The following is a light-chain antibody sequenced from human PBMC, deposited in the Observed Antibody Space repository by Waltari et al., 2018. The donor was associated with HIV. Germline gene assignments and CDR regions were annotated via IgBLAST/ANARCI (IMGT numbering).Light chain of an antibody. V-gene: IGKV1-39*01. Sequence: DIQMTQSPSSLSASVGDRVTITCRASQSISSYLNWYQQKPGKAPKRLIYAASSLQSGVPSRFSGSGSGTDFTLTISSLQPADFATYYCQQSYSTPLTFGGGTRVEIK. CDR1: QSISSY. CDR3: QQSYSTPLT. CDR2: AAS. J-gene: IGKJ4*01.